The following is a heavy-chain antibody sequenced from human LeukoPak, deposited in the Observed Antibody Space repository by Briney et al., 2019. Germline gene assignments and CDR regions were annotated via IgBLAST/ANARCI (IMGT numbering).Heavy chain of an antibody. CDR3: AKDFRRADYYDSSGYYRMIDY. CDR2: ISYDESDK. D-gene: IGHD3-22*01. Sequence: GGSLRLSCAVSGFTFRNYGMHWVRQAPGKGLEWVAAISYDESDKYYGDSVKGRFTISRDNSKNTLFLQMNSLRAEDTAVYFCAKDFRRADYYDSSGYYRMIDYWGQGTLVTVSS. V-gene: IGHV3-30*18. J-gene: IGHJ4*02. CDR1: GFTFRNYG.